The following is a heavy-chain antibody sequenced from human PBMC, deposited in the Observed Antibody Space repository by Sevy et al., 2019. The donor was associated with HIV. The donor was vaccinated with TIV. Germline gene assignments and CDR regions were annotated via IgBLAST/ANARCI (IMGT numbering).Heavy chain of an antibody. CDR3: TRASLLGYCSTTSCYYAFDI. Sequence: GGSLRLSCNASGITFSTSVMNWVRRSPDRGLEWVSSISGDTYYTHYADSMRGRFIVSRDNAKNSLFLEMNSLTVEDTAVYYCTRASLLGYCSTTSCYYAFDIWGPGTVVTVSS. CDR1: GITFSTSV. V-gene: IGHV3-21*01. CDR2: ISGDTYYT. D-gene: IGHD2-2*01. J-gene: IGHJ3*02.